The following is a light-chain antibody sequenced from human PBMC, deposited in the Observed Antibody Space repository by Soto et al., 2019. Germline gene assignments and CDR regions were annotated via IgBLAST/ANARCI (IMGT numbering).Light chain of an antibody. V-gene: IGLV2-14*03. CDR2: DVN. J-gene: IGLJ1*01. CDR1: SSDVGGYNF. Sequence: QSVLTQPASVSGSPGQSITISCTGSSSDVGGYNFVSWYQHHPGKVPKSIIWDVNNRPSGVSNRFSGSKSGSTASLTISGLQAEDEADYYCCSYTKYSTYVFGTGTKLTVL. CDR3: CSYTKYSTYV.